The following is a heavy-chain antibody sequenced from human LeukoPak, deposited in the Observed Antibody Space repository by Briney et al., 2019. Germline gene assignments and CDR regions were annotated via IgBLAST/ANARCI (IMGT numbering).Heavy chain of an antibody. V-gene: IGHV3-21*01. Sequence: GGSLRLSCAASGFTFSSYSMNWVRQAPGKGLEWVPSISSSSSYIYYADSVEGRFTISRDNAKNSLYLQMNSLRAEDTAVYYCARGYGGYDLGGGVDYWGQGTLVTVSS. CDR1: GFTFSSYS. CDR2: ISSSSSYI. J-gene: IGHJ4*02. CDR3: ARGYGGYDLGGGVDY. D-gene: IGHD5-12*01.